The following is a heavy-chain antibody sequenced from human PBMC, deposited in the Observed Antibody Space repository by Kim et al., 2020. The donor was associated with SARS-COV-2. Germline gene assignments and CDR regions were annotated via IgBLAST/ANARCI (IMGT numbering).Heavy chain of an antibody. CDR1: GGSISSYY. J-gene: IGHJ3*02. CDR2: IYYSGST. CDR3: ARAQYYGDYVIVAFDI. V-gene: IGHV4-59*13. D-gene: IGHD4-17*01. Sequence: SETLSLTCTVSGGSISSYYWSWIRQPPGKGLEWIGYIYYSGSTNYNPSLKSRVTISVDTSKNQFSLKLSSVTAADTAVYYCARAQYYGDYVIVAFDIWGQGTMVTVSS.